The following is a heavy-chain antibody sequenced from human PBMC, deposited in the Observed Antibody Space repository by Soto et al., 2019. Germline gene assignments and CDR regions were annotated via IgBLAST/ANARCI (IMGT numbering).Heavy chain of an antibody. Sequence: PGGSLRLSCAASGFTVSSNYMSWVCQAPGKGLEWVSVIYSGGSTYYADSVKGRFTISRDNSKNTLYLQMNSLRAEDTAVYYCARDRDYYYYYGMDVWGQGTTVTVSS. CDR2: IYSGGST. CDR1: GFTVSSNY. V-gene: IGHV3-53*01. D-gene: IGHD3-10*01. J-gene: IGHJ6*02. CDR3: ARDRDYYYYYGMDV.